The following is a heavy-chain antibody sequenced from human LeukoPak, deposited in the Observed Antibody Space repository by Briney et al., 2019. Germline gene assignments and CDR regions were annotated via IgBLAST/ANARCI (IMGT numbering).Heavy chain of an antibody. D-gene: IGHD3-10*01. CDR1: GDSISSYY. J-gene: IGHJ4*02. CDR2: IYTSGST. CDR3: AARGQGSSLSYFVY. V-gene: IGHV4-4*07. Sequence: SETLSLTCPDCGDSISSYYWSCIRQPAGKGLEWIGRIYTSGSTNYNPSLKSRVTMSVDTSKNQFSLKLRSVTAADTAVYYCAARGQGSSLSYFVYWGQGTLVTVSS.